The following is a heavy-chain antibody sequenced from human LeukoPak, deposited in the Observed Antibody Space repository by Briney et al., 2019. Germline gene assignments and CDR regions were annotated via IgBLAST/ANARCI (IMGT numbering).Heavy chain of an antibody. J-gene: IGHJ4*02. CDR1: GFTFSNYA. Sequence: GGSLRLSCAASGFTFSNYAMNWVRQAPGKGLEWGSIISGSVVATYYADSVKGRFTISRDNSKNTLYLQMNSLRAEDTAVYYCAKGTTIFLRYFDYWGQGTLVTVSS. D-gene: IGHD2/OR15-2a*01. CDR3: AKGTTIFLRYFDY. CDR2: ISGSVVAT. V-gene: IGHV3-23*01.